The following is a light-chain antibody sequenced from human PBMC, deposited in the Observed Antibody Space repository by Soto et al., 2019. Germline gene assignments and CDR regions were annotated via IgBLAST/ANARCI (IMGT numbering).Light chain of an antibody. CDR1: QSISSY. CDR2: AAS. Sequence: DSQMTQSPSSLSASVGDRVTITCRASQSISSYLNWYQQKPGKAPKLLIYAASSLQSGVPPRYSGSGYGTDFTLTISSLQPEDFATYYCQQANSFPITFRQGTRLEIK. J-gene: IGKJ5*01. V-gene: IGKV1-39*01. CDR3: QQANSFPIT.